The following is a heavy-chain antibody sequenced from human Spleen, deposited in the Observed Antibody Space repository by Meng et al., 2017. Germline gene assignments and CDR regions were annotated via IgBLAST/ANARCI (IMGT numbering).Heavy chain of an antibody. Sequence: QVQLHQWGGGLLQPSATLFLNCVVSGGSFSDYYWSWIRQPAGKGLEWIGEINNSGSTNYNPSIESRATISVDTSQNNLSLKLSSVTAADSAVYYCARGPTTMAHDFDYWGQGTLVTVSS. V-gene: IGHV4-34*01. CDR2: INNSGST. D-gene: IGHD4-11*01. CDR1: GGSFSDYY. J-gene: IGHJ4*02. CDR3: ARGPTTMAHDFDY.